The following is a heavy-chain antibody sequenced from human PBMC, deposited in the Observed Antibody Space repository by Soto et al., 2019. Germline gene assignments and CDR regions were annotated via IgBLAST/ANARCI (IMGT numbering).Heavy chain of an antibody. CDR1: GGTFSSYA. CDR3: ARDLQSGNYYGMDV. V-gene: IGHV1-69*06. J-gene: IGHJ6*02. D-gene: IGHD4-4*01. Sequence: SVKVSCKASGGTFSSYAISWVRQAPGQGLEWMGGIIPIFGTANYAQKFQGRVTITADKSTSTAYMELSSLRSEDTAVYYCARDLQSGNYYGMDVWGQGTTVTVSS. CDR2: IIPIFGTA.